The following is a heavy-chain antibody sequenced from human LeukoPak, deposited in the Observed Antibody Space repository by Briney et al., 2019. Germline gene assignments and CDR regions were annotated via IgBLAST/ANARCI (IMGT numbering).Heavy chain of an antibody. CDR2: IIPILGIA. CDR1: GYTFTSYG. CDR3: ARGMTELERFDY. D-gene: IGHD1-1*01. J-gene: IGHJ4*02. Sequence: ASVKVSCKASGYTFTSYGISWVRQAPGQGLEWMGRIIPILGIANYGQKFQGRVTITADKSTSTAYMELSSLRSEDTAVYYCARGMTELERFDYWGQGTLVTVSS. V-gene: IGHV1-69*04.